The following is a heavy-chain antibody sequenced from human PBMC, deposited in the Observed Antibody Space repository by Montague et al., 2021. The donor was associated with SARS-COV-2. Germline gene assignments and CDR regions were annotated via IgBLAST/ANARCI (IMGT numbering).Heavy chain of an antibody. V-gene: IGHV6-1*01. J-gene: IGHJ6*02. CDR3: ARDTRIQLWFDRVYYYGMDV. Sequence: CAISGDSVSSNSAAWNWIRQSPSKGLEWLGRTYYRSKWYNDYAVSVKSRITINPDTSKNQFSLQLNSVTPEDTAVHYCARDTRIQLWFDRVYYYGMDVWGQGTTVTVSS. D-gene: IGHD5-18*01. CDR2: TYYRSKWYN. CDR1: GDSVSSNSAA.